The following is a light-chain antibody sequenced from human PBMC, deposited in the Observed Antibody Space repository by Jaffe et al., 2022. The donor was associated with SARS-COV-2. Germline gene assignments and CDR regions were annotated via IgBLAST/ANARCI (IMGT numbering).Light chain of an antibody. CDR1: QSVSSN. CDR2: GAL. CDR3: QQYTDWPLT. Sequence: EIVMTQSPATLSVSPGERATLSCRASQSVSSNLAWYQQKPGQAPRILIHGALTRATGIPARFSGSASGTEFTLTISSLQSEDFAVYYCQQYTDWPLTFGGGTKVEIK. J-gene: IGKJ4*01. V-gene: IGKV3-15*01.